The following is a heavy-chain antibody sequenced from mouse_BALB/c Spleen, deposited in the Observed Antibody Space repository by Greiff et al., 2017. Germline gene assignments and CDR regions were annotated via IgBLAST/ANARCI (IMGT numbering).Heavy chain of an antibody. CDR3: ARQRDDHEGFAY. CDR1: GFTFSSYG. Sequence: EVKLVESGGDLVKPGGSLKLSCAASGFTFSSYGMSWVRQTPDKRLEWVATISSGGSYTYYPDSVKGRFTISRDNAKNTLYLQMSSLKSEDTAMYYCARQRDDHEGFAYWGQGTLVTVSA. CDR2: ISSGGSYT. V-gene: IGHV5-6*01. J-gene: IGHJ3*01.